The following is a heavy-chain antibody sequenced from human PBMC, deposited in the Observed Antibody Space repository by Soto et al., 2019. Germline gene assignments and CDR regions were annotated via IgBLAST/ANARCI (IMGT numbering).Heavy chain of an antibody. D-gene: IGHD1-26*01. CDR1: GFSFSTYW. J-gene: IGHJ4*02. Sequence: EVQLMESGGGLVQPGGSLRLSCSASGFSFSTYWMHWVRQAPGKGLVWVSRTNQDGSTINYADSVRGRFTISRDNAKNTFNLKMNSRRDEDPAVYYCTTDIGGRGGYWGQGTLVTVSS. V-gene: IGHV3-74*01. CDR2: TNQDGSTI. CDR3: TTDIGGRGGY.